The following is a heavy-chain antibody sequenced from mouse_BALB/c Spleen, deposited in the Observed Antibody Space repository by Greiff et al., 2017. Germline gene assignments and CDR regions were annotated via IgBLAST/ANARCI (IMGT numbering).Heavy chain of an antibody. D-gene: IGHD2-3*01. J-gene: IGHJ4*01. CDR3: ARGSMKAMDY. V-gene: IGHV1-69*02. Sequence: QVQLQQPGAELVKPGASVKLSCKASGYTFTSYWMHWVKQRPGQGLEWIGEIDPSDSYTNYNQKFKGKATLTVDKSSSTAYMQLSSLTSEDSAVYYCARGSMKAMDYWGQGTSVTVSS. CDR1: GYTFTSYW. CDR2: IDPSDSYT.